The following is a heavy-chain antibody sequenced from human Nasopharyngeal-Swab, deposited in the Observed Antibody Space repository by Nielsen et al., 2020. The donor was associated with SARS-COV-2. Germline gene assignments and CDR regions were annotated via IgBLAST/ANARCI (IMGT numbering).Heavy chain of an antibody. D-gene: IGHD5-18*01. V-gene: IGHV3-30-3*01. J-gene: IGHJ4*02. CDR1: GFTFSSYA. CDR3: AFSTTAIVTPSDC. CDR2: ISNDGSDK. Sequence: GESLKISCAASGFTFSSYAMHWVRQAPGKGLEWEAVISNDGSDKYYADSVKGRFTISRDNSKNTLYLQMNSLRAEDTAVYYCAFSTTAIVTPSDCWSQRTMVSVSS.